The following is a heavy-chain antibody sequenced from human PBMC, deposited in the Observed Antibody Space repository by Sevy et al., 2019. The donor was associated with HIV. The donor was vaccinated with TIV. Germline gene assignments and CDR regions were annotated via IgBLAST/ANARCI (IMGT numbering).Heavy chain of an antibody. V-gene: IGHV4-39*01. CDR1: GGSIGSSGYY. CDR2: VYYSGHT. Sequence: SETLSLTCIVSGGSIGSSGYYWGWIRQPPGRGLEWIGSVYYSGHTYYNPSLKSRVTVSVDMSKNQFSLNLGSVTAAETAVDYCVGSYDYDSSGNYYTINWLDPWGQGALVTVSS. CDR3: VGSYDYDSSGNYYTINWLDP. J-gene: IGHJ5*02. D-gene: IGHD3-22*01.